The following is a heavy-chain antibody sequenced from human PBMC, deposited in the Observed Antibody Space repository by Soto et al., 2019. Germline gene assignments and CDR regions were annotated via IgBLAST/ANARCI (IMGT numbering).Heavy chain of an antibody. D-gene: IGHD3-22*01. CDR1: GGSISSSSYY. CDR2: IYYSGST. Sequence: SETLSLTCTVSGGSISSSSYYWGWIRQPPGKGLEWIGSIYYSGSTYYNPSLKSRVTISVDTSKNQFSLKLSSVTAADTAVYYCARQGLDDSSGYYWFDPWGQGTLVTVSS. V-gene: IGHV4-39*01. J-gene: IGHJ5*02. CDR3: ARQGLDDSSGYYWFDP.